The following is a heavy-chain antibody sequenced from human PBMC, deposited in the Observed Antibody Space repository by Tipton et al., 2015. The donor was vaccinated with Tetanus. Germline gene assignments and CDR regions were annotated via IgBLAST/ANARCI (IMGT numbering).Heavy chain of an antibody. J-gene: IGHJ5*02. V-gene: IGHV5-51*01. CDR2: IYPDDSDT. D-gene: IGHD2/OR15-2a*01. CDR1: GHSFTKYW. CDR3: ARHRAGTFASWFDP. Sequence: QSGPEVKKPGESLKISCKGSGHSFTKYWIAWVRQLPGKGLEWMGLIYPDDSDTRYSPSFQGQVTISADRSLRTAYLQWSSLKASDTAMYYCARHRAGTFASWFDPWGQGTLVTVSS.